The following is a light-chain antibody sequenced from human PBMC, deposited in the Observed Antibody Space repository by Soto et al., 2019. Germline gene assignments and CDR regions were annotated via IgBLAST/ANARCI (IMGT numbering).Light chain of an antibody. CDR1: QSVAGN. J-gene: IGKJ1*01. Sequence: EIVMTQSPATLSVSPGETATLSCRASQSVAGNLAWYQQKAGQAPRLLIYGASTRATGIPARFSGSGSGTDFTLTISCLQPEDFATYYCQQSYSALVAFGQGTK. CDR2: GAS. V-gene: IGKV3-15*01. CDR3: QQSYSALVA.